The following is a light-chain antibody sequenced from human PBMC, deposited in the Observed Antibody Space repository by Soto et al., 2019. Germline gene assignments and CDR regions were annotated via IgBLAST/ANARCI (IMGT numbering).Light chain of an antibody. Sequence: EIVLTQSPGTLSLSPGERATLSCRASQSVSNNYLAWYQQKPGQAPRLLIYGASNRATGIPDRFSGSGSGTDFTLTISRLEPEDFAVYYCQQYSDLPMTFGQGTRLEI. J-gene: IGKJ5*01. CDR1: QSVSNNY. CDR2: GAS. CDR3: QQYSDLPMT. V-gene: IGKV3-20*01.